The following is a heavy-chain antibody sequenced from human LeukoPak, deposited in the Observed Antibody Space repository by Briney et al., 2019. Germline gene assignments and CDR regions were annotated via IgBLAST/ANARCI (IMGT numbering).Heavy chain of an antibody. CDR1: GGTFSSYA. CDR2: IIPILGIA. J-gene: IGHJ3*02. D-gene: IGHD3-22*01. V-gene: IGHV1-69*04. CDR3: ARGVTMIVVVNRPNAFDI. Sequence: GASVKVSCKASGGTFSSYAISWVRQAPGQGLEWMGRIIPILGIANYAQKFQGRVTITADKSTSTAYMELSSLRSEDTAVYYCARGVTMIVVVNRPNAFDIWGQGTMVTVSS.